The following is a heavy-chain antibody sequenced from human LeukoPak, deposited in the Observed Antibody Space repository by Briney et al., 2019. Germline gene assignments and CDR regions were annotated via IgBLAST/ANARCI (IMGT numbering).Heavy chain of an antibody. CDR2: IYYSGST. CDR3: ARGGQQVVLSNWFDH. J-gene: IGHJ5*02. CDR1: GGSISSYY. V-gene: IGHV4-59*01. D-gene: IGHD6-13*01. Sequence: SETLSLTCTVSGGSISSYYWSWVRQPPGKGLEWVGYIYYSGSTNYNPSLKSRVTISVDTSKTQFSLKLSSVTAADPAVYYCARGGQQVVLSNWFDHWGQGTLVTVSS.